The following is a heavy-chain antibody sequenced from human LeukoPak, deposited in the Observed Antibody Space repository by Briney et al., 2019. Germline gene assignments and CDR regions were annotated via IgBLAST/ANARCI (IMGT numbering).Heavy chain of an antibody. CDR2: ISNDGSTK. CDR1: GFTFSTYV. J-gene: IGHJ6*04. CDR3: ARDAPPLGMDV. Sequence: GGSLRLSCAASGFTFSTYVMHWVRQAPGKGLEWVAVISNDGSTKYYADSVKGRFTVSRDNSKNTVYLQMNSLRAADTAVYYCARDAPPLGMDVWGIGTTVTVSS. V-gene: IGHV3-30*04.